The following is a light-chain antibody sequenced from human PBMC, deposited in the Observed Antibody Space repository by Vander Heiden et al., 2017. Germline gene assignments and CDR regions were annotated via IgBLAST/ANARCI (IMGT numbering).Light chain of an antibody. Sequence: QSALTQPVSVSGSPGQSITISCTGTSSDVGGYNYVSWYQQHPGKAPKLMIYEVSNRPSRVSKRFSGSQSGNTGPLTISGLQAEDEADYYCSSYTSSSTLFGGGTKLTVL. V-gene: IGLV2-14*01. CDR3: SSYTSSSTL. CDR2: EVS. CDR1: SSDVGGYNY. J-gene: IGLJ2*01.